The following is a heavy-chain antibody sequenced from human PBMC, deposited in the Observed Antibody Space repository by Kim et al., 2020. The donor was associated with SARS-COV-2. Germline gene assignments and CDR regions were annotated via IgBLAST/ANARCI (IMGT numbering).Heavy chain of an antibody. J-gene: IGHJ4*02. Sequence: YYNPSLKTRVTIALDTSKNRFSLRLTSVTAADTAVYYCARDPVTPIIPDNYWGQGIMVTVSS. CDR3: ARDPVTPIIPDNY. D-gene: IGHD4-4*01. V-gene: IGHV4-39*07.